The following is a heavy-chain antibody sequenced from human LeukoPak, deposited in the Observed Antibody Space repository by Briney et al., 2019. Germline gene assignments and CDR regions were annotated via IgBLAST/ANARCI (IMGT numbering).Heavy chain of an antibody. V-gene: IGHV5-51*03. Sequence: GGSCNTSAKCPVYPFTRYWIGGAGQIPGKGRGWMGIIYPSDSDTRYSTSFQGQVTISADKSISTAFLQWSSLKASDTAMYYCATESASGNYFDYWGQGTLVTVSS. CDR3: ATESASGNYFDY. CDR2: IYPSDSDT. CDR1: VYPFTRYW. J-gene: IGHJ4*02.